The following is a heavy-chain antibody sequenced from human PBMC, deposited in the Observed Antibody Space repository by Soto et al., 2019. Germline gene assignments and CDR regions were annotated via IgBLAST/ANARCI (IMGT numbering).Heavy chain of an antibody. D-gene: IGHD2-15*01. CDR1: GFIFNTYS. V-gene: IGHV3-48*02. J-gene: IGHJ4*02. CDR3: ARTLSWRRGPFDS. CDR2: ISGSSQTI. Sequence: EVQLVESGGGLIQPGGSLRLSCAASGFIFNTYSMNWVRQAPGKGLEWVSYISGSSQTIFYADSVRGRFTISRDNANNSTSLQMVSLRDEDTAVYYCARTLSWRRGPFDSWGQGTLVTVSS.